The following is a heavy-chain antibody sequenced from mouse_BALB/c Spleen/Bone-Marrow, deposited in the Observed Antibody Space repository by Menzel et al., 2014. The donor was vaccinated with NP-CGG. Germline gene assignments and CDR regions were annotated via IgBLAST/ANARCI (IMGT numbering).Heavy chain of an antibody. V-gene: IGHV1-54*01. Sequence: VQRVESGAELVRPGTSVKVSRKASGYAFTNYLIEWVKQRPGQGLEWIGVINPGSGGTNYNEKFKAKATLTADKSSSTAYMQLSSLTSDDSAVYFCARCLTGTSAMDYWGQGTSVTVSS. J-gene: IGHJ4*01. CDR1: GYAFTNYL. CDR3: ARCLTGTSAMDY. CDR2: INPGSGGT. D-gene: IGHD4-1*01.